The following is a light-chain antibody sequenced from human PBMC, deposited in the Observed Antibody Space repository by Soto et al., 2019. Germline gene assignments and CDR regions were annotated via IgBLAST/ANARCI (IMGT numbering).Light chain of an antibody. CDR2: DNT. CDR1: SSKIGAGYA. V-gene: IGLV1-40*01. Sequence: QPVLTQPPSVSGALGQRVTISCTGSSSKIGAGYAVHWYQQLPGTGPKLLIYDNTIRPSGVPDRFSGSRSGTSASLAITGLQAEDEADYYCQSHDNSLSGFYVFGTGTKLTVL. CDR3: QSHDNSLSGFYV. J-gene: IGLJ1*01.